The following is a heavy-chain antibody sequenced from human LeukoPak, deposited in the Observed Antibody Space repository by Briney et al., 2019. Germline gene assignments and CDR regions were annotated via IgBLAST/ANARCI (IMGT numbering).Heavy chain of an antibody. V-gene: IGHV1-2*02. CDR3: AREGGSYPPYFDY. Sequence: ASVKVSCKASGYTFTGYYMHWVRQAPGQGLEWMGWINPNSGGTNYAQKFQGMVTMTRDTSISTAYMELSRLRSDDTAVYYCAREGGSYPPYFDYWGQGTLVTVSS. D-gene: IGHD1-26*01. CDR2: INPNSGGT. J-gene: IGHJ4*02. CDR1: GYTFTGYY.